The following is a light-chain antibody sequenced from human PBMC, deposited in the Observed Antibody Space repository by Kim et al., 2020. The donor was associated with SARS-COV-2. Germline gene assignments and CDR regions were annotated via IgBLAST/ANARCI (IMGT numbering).Light chain of an antibody. V-gene: IGLV2-18*02. Sequence: PGQSVTISCTGTSSDVGSYNRVSWYQQPPGTAPKLMIYEVSNRPSGVPDRFSGSKSGNTASLTISGLQAEDEADYYCSSYTSSRGVFGGGTQLTVL. CDR1: SSDVGSYNR. J-gene: IGLJ2*01. CDR2: EVS. CDR3: SSYTSSRGV.